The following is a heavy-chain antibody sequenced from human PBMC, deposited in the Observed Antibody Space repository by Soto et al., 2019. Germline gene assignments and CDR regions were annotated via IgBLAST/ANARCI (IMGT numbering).Heavy chain of an antibody. D-gene: IGHD3-3*01. J-gene: IGHJ6*03. CDR3: ARQASYDFWDGRFYYNYYMDV. V-gene: IGHV4-59*08. CDR2: IYSSGTT. Sequence: SETLSLTCTASSGSISGYYWSWIRQPPGKGLEWIGSIYSSGTTYYNPSPKSRVTMSVDTSKIQFSLNLSSVTAADTAVYYCARQASYDFWDGRFYYNYYMDVWGKGTPVTVSS. CDR1: SGSISGYY.